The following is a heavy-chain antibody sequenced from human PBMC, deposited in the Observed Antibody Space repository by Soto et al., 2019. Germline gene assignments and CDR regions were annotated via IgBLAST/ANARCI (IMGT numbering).Heavy chain of an antibody. J-gene: IGHJ4*02. Sequence: EVQLLESGGGLVQPGGSLRLSCAASGFTFSTYAMSWVRQAPGRGLEWVSTISSADDTYYADSVKGRFTISRDNSKNTLYLQMNSLRGEDMAVYYCAKGEAVAGTEFDYWGQGTLVTVSS. CDR1: GFTFSTYA. V-gene: IGHV3-23*01. CDR2: ISSADDT. D-gene: IGHD6-13*01. CDR3: AKGEAVAGTEFDY.